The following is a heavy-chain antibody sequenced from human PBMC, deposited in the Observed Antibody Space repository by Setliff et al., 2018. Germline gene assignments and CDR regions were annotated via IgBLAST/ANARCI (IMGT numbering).Heavy chain of an antibody. V-gene: IGHV4-34*01. CDR3: ARGERRWLRFSLDY. CDR1: GGSFSGYY. CDR2: INHSGST. Sequence: PSETLSLTCAVYGGSFSGYYWSWIRQPPGKGLGWIGEINHSGSTNYNPSLKSRVTISVDTSKNQFSLKLSPVTAADTAVYYCARGERRWLRFSLDYWGQGTLVTVSS. J-gene: IGHJ4*02. D-gene: IGHD5-12*01.